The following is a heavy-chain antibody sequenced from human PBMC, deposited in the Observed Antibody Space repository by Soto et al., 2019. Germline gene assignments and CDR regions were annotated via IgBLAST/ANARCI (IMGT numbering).Heavy chain of an antibody. CDR1: GGSFSGYY. CDR2: INHSGST. J-gene: IGHJ5*02. CDR3: ARRTGITMVRGALLGPYNWFDP. V-gene: IGHV4-34*01. D-gene: IGHD3-10*01. Sequence: SETLSLTCAVYGGSFSGYYWSWIRQPPGKGLEWIGEINHSGSTNYNPSLKSRVTISVDTSKNQFSLKLSSVTAADTAVYYCARRTGITMVRGALLGPYNWFDPWGQGTLVTVSS.